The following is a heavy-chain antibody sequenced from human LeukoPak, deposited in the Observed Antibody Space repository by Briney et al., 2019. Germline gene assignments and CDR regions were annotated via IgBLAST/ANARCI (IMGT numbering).Heavy chain of an antibody. Sequence: SETLSLTCIVSGGSISSHYWSWIRQPPGKGLEWIGYIYYSGSTYYNPSLKSRVTISVDTSKNQFSLKLSSVTAADTAVYYCAREEWMIVVVHGRWFDPWGQGTLVTVSS. CDR3: AREEWMIVVVHGRWFDP. CDR1: GGSISSHY. CDR2: IYYSGST. V-gene: IGHV4-59*11. D-gene: IGHD3-22*01. J-gene: IGHJ5*02.